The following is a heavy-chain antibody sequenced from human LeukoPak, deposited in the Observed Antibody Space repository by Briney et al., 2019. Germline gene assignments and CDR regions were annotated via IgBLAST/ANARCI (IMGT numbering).Heavy chain of an antibody. J-gene: IGHJ6*02. CDR3: VVVVAALADYYGMEV. CDR1: VFTFSSYA. D-gene: IGHD2-15*01. Sequence: GGALRDSCVASVFTFSSYAMHAVRPAPGKRREWVAVISYDGSNKYYADSVEGRVTISRDNSKNTLYLQMNSQRAEDTAVDYCVVVVAALADYYGMEVWGQGTTVTVSS. CDR2: ISYDGSNK. V-gene: IGHV3-30-3*01.